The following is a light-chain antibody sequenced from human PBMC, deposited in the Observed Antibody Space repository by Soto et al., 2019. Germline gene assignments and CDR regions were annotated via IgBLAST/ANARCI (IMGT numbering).Light chain of an antibody. CDR1: QSVSSN. CDR3: QQYGNSPQT. V-gene: IGKV3-20*01. CDR2: GAS. J-gene: IGKJ1*01. Sequence: EIVMTQSPATLSVSPGERATLSCRASQSVSSNLAWYQQKPGQAPRLLIYGASNRATGIPDRFSGSGSGTDYTLTIGRLEPEDFAVYYCQQYGNSPQTFGQGTKVDI.